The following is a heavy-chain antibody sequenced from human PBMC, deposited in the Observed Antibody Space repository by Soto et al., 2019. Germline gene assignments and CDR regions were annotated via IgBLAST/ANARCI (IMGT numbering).Heavy chain of an antibody. CDR2: IHYSGST. D-gene: IGHD3-16*01. Sequence: SETLSLTRAVSGYSISSSNWWGWIRQPPGKGLEWIGYIHYSGSTYSNPSLKSRVTISVDTSKNQFSLKLTSVTAADTAVYYCARGPGDIDYWGQGTLVTVSS. CDR1: GYSISSSNW. J-gene: IGHJ4*02. V-gene: IGHV4-28*03. CDR3: ARGPGDIDY.